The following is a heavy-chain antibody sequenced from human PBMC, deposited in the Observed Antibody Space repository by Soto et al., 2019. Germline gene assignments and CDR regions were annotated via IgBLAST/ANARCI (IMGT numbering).Heavy chain of an antibody. CDR3: ASTGGDYCLNWFDP. D-gene: IGHD2-21*02. J-gene: IGHJ5*02. CDR1: GFTFSSYA. CDR2: ISYDGSNK. Sequence: QVQLVESGGGVVQPGRSLRLSCAASGFTFSSYAIHWVRQAPGKGLEWVAVISYDGSNKYYADSVKGRFTISRDNSKNTLSRQMSSMRAEDTAVYYCASTGGDYCLNWFDPWGQGTLVTVSS. V-gene: IGHV3-30-3*01.